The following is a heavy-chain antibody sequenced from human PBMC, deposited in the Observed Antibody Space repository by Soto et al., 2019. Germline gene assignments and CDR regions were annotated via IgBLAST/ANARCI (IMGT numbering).Heavy chain of an antibody. Sequence: LKVSFNVSVYPFTDSYMHWVAPAPGKGLEWMGLVDPEDGETIYAEKFQGRVTIAADTSTDTAYMELSSLRSEDTAVYYCATAERGREYYFDYWGQGTMVTVSS. CDR3: ATAERGREYYFDY. CDR2: VDPEDGET. CDR1: VYPFTDSY. D-gene: IGHD1-1*01. J-gene: IGHJ4*02. V-gene: IGHV1-69-2*01.